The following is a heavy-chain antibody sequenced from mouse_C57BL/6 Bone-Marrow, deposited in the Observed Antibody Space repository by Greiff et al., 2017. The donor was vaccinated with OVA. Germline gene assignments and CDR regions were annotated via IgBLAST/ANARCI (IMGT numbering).Heavy chain of an antibody. Sequence: VQLQQSGPGLVQPSQSLSITCTVSGFSLTSYGVHWVRQSPGKGLEWLGVIWSGGSTDYNAAFISRLSISKDNSKSQVFFKMNSLQADDTAIYYCARNPLKLTGTYRGYFDVWGTGTTVTVSS. CDR3: ARNPLKLTGTYRGYFDV. CDR1: GFSLTSYG. V-gene: IGHV2-2*01. J-gene: IGHJ1*03. CDR2: IWSGGST. D-gene: IGHD4-1*01.